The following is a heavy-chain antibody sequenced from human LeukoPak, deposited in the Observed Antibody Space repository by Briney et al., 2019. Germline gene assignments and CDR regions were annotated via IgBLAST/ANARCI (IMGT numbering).Heavy chain of an antibody. J-gene: IGHJ4*02. CDR1: GYSFTSYW. V-gene: IGHV5-51*01. D-gene: IGHD5-24*01. CDR3: ARLDTRDGYNYHYFDY. Sequence: GESLKISCKGSGYSFTSYWIGWVRQMPGKGLEWMGIIYPGDSDTRYSPSYQGQVTISADKSISTAYLQWSSLKASDTAMYYGARLDTRDGYNYHYFDYWGQGTLVTVSS. CDR2: IYPGDSDT.